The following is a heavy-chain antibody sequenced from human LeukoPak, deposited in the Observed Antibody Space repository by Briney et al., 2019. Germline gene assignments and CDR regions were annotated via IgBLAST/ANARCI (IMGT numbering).Heavy chain of an antibody. Sequence: GESLKISCKGSGNSFTSYWIGWVRQMPGKGLEWMGIIYPGDSDTRYSPSFQGQVTISADKSISTAYLQWSSLKASDTAMYYCARSQDSGSYDVYYYGMDVWGQGTTVTVSS. V-gene: IGHV5-51*01. J-gene: IGHJ6*02. D-gene: IGHD1-26*01. CDR1: GNSFTSYW. CDR3: ARSQDSGSYDVYYYGMDV. CDR2: IYPGDSDT.